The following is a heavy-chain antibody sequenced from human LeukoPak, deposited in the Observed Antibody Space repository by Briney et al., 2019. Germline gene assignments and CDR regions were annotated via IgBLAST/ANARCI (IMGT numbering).Heavy chain of an antibody. CDR2: IYYSGST. D-gene: IGHD3-3*01. V-gene: IGHV4-39*01. Sequence: SETLSLTCNVSGGSISSSSYYWGWIRQPPGKGLEWIGSIYYSGSTYYNPSLKRRVTISVDTSKNQFSLKLSSVTAADTAVYYCARHPDFWSGYYGSYYYYGMDVWGQGTTVTVSS. CDR3: ARHPDFWSGYYGSYYYYGMDV. CDR1: GGSISSSSYY. J-gene: IGHJ6*02.